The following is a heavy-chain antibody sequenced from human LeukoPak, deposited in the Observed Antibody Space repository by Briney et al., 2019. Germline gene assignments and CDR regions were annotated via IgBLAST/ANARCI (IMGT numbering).Heavy chain of an antibody. CDR1: GGSISNYY. Sequence: SETLSLTCTVSGGSISNYYWSWIRQPAGEGLEWIWRIYTSGSPNYNPSLKSRVTMSVDTSKNQFSLKLSSVTAADTAVYYCAREHTAMAFHADAFDIWGQGTMVTVSS. J-gene: IGHJ3*02. CDR2: IYTSGSP. CDR3: AREHTAMAFHADAFDI. D-gene: IGHD5-18*01. V-gene: IGHV4-4*07.